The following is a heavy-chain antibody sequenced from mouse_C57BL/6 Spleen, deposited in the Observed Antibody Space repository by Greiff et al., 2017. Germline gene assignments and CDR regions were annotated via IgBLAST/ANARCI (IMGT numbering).Heavy chain of an antibody. CDR1: GYSITSGYY. D-gene: IGHD2-4*01. CDR2: ISYDGSN. V-gene: IGHV3-6*01. CDR3: ARGIRNPYFDY. J-gene: IGHJ2*01. Sequence: EVKLQESGPGLVKPSQSLSLTCSVTGYSITSGYYWNWIRQFPGNKLEWMGYISYDGSNNYNPSLKNRISITRDTSKNQFFLKLNSVTTEDTATYYCARGIRNPYFDYWGQGTTLTVSS.